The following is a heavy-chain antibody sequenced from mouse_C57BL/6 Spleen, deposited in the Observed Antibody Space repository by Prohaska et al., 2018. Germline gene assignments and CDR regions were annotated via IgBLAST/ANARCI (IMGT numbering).Heavy chain of an antibody. D-gene: IGHD2-3*01. CDR1: GYTFTDYN. J-gene: IGHJ4*01. V-gene: IGHV1-22*01. CDR2: INPNNGCT. CDR3: ARSDGYFYYYAMDY. Sequence: SCKASGYTFTDYNMHWVKQSHGKSLEWIGYINPNNGCTSYNQKFKGKATLTVNKSSSTAYMELRSLTSEDSAVYYCARSDGYFYYYAMDYWGQGTSVTVSS.